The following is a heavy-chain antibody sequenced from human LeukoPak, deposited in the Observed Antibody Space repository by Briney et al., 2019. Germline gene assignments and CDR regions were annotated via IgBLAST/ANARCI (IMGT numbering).Heavy chain of an antibody. J-gene: IGHJ6*03. V-gene: IGHV4-30-2*01. D-gene: IGHD1/OR15-1a*01. CDR1: GASVSSGGYY. CDR3: RVTTNVYDYIDV. CDR2: TYHSGSP. Sequence: SQTLSLTCSVSGASVSSGGYYWSWIRQTPGKGLEWIGYTYHSGSPFHNPSLKGRATISLDRSRNQVSLKLTSVTAADTAVYYCRVTTNVYDYIDVWGKGTTVIVSS.